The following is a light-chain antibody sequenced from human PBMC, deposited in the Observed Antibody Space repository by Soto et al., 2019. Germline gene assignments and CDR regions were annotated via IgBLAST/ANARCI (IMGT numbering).Light chain of an antibody. CDR3: AAWDDGLNGVV. Sequence: QSVLTQPPSVSGAPGQRVAISCTGSSSNIGAEYDVHWYQQLPGTAPKRLIYGDNNRPSGVPDRFSGSKSGTSASLAISGLQSEDEAHYYCAAWDDGLNGVVFGGGTQLTVL. CDR1: SSNIGAEYD. V-gene: IGLV1-40*01. J-gene: IGLJ7*01. CDR2: GDN.